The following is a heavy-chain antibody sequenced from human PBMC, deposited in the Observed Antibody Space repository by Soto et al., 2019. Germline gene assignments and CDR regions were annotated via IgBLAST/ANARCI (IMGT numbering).Heavy chain of an antibody. CDR1: GYSISSGYY. CDR2: IYHSGST. V-gene: IGHV4-38-2*02. Sequence: PSVTLSLTCAVSGYSISSGYYWGWIRQPPGKGLEWIGSIYHSGSTYYNPSLKSRVTISVDTSKNQFSLKLSSVTAADTAVYYCARDASRQGVFYWGQGALVTVSS. J-gene: IGHJ4*02. D-gene: IGHD3-16*01. CDR3: ARDASRQGVFY.